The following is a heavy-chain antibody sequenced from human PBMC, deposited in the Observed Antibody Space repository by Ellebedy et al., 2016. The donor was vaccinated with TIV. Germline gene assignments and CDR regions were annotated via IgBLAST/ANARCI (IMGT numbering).Heavy chain of an antibody. J-gene: IGHJ5*02. V-gene: IGHV5-51*01. CDR1: GYRFSNYW. CDR3: ARGDSQLMFDP. CDR2: IYPGDSDS. Sequence: GESLKISXKGLGYRFSNYWIGWVRQMPGKGLEWMGIIYPGDSDSRYSPSFRGQVTISADKSITTAYLQWSSLKASDTAMYYCARGDSQLMFDPWGQGTLVIVSS. D-gene: IGHD2-2*01.